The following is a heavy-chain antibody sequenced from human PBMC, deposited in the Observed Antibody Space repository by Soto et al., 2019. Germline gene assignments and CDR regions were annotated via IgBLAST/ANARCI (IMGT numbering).Heavy chain of an antibody. V-gene: IGHV4-4*02. J-gene: IGHJ5*02. D-gene: IGHD6-19*01. Sequence: NPSETLSLTCAVSGGSLSSSSWWSWVRQPPWKALELLGEIYYSGSTKYNPSLNSRVTISADQSKNDFSLRLSSVNAADTAVDDCARVYSSGWYNWFDPGGQGTLVPVSS. CDR1: GGSLSSSSW. CDR2: IYYSGST. CDR3: ARVYSSGWYNWFDP.